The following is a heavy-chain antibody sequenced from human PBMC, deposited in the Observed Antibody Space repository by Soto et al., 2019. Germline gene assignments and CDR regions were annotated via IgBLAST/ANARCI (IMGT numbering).Heavy chain of an antibody. D-gene: IGHD3-22*01. CDR1: GYTFTRYG. CDR3: ARDLPRPLFYVSSGYYYY. V-gene: IGHV1-18*01. CDR2: ISAYNGNT. Sequence: ASVKVSCKASGYTFTRYGVSLVRQAPGQGLEWMGWISAYNGNTNYAQKLQGRVTMTTDTSTSTAYMELRSLRSDDTAVYYCARDLPRPLFYVSSGYYYYWGQGTLVTV. J-gene: IGHJ4*02.